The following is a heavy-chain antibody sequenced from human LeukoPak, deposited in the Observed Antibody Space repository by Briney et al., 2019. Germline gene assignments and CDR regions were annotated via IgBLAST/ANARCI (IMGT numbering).Heavy chain of an antibody. J-gene: IGHJ4*02. CDR3: VSEPPRGWSHTFDY. D-gene: IGHD6-19*01. CDR1: GGSISSGNYY. CDR2: IYTSGST. V-gene: IGHV4-61*02. Sequence: SETLSLTCTVSGGSISSGNYYWSWIRQPAGKGLEWIGRIYTSGSTNYNPSLKSRVTMSVDTSKNQFSLKLSSVTAADTAVYYCVSEPPRGWSHTFDYWGQGTLVTVSS.